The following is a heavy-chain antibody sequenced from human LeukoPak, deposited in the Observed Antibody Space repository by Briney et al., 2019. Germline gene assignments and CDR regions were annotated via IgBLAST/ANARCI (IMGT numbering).Heavy chain of an antibody. Sequence: PGGSLRLSCAASGFTFSSYAMHWVRQAPGKGLEWVAVISYDGSNKYYADSVKGRFTISRDNSKNTLYLQMNSLRAEDTAVYYCARGSGIAVAGTDFDYWGQGTLVTVSS. CDR1: GFTFSSYA. CDR3: ARGSGIAVAGTDFDY. J-gene: IGHJ4*02. D-gene: IGHD6-19*01. CDR2: ISYDGSNK. V-gene: IGHV3-30-3*01.